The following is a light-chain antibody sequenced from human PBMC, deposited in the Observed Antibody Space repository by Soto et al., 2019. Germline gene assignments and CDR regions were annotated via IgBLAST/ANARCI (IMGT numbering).Light chain of an antibody. V-gene: IGKV3-20*01. J-gene: IGKJ5*01. Sequence: EIVFMQSPGTLSLSLGERAPLSSRASQSVSSSYLAWYEQKPGQAPRIXIYGASSRETGIPDRFSCSGSGTGFTLTISRLQREDVDVHRCQQYGSSPITFGQGTRLEIK. CDR2: GAS. CDR1: QSVSSSY. CDR3: QQYGSSPIT.